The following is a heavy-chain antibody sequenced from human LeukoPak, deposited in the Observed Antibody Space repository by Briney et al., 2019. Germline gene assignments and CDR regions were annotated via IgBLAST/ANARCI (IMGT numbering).Heavy chain of an antibody. CDR3: ATDNGYSGYLDY. Sequence: ASVKVSCKVSGYTLTELSMHWVRQAPGKGLEWMGGFDPEDGETIYAQKFQGRVTMTEDTSTDTAYMELSSLRSEDTAVYYCATDNGYSGYLDYWGQGTLVTVFS. CDR2: FDPEDGET. CDR1: GYTLTELS. D-gene: IGHD5-12*01. V-gene: IGHV1-24*01. J-gene: IGHJ4*02.